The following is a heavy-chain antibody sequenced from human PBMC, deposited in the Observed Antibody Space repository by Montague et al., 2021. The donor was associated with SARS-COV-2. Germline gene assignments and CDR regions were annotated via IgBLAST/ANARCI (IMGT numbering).Heavy chain of an antibody. J-gene: IGHJ6*02. CDR2: IYSSGST. Sequence: TLSLTCTVSGGSIRSGSYYWSWIRQPAGKGLEWIGSIYSSGSTNYNPSLKSRVTMSVDTSKNQFSLKVSSVTAADTAVYYCARDYGDYSYYYGLDVWGQGTMVTVSS. V-gene: IGHV4-61*02. D-gene: IGHD4-17*01. CDR1: GGSIRSGSYY. CDR3: ARDYGDYSYYYGLDV.